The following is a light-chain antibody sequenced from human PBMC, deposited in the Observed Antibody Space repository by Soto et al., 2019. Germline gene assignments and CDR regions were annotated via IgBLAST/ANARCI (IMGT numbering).Light chain of an antibody. J-gene: IGKJ4*01. V-gene: IGKV3-20*01. CDR3: QQYDNSPLT. CDR1: QSVSSSY. CDR2: GAS. Sequence: EIGLTQSPCTLSLSPGERPALSCRASQSVSSSYLAWYQQKPGQAPRLLIYGASNRATGIADRFSGSGSGTDFTLTISRLEPEDFAVYYCQQYDNSPLTFGGGTKVDIK.